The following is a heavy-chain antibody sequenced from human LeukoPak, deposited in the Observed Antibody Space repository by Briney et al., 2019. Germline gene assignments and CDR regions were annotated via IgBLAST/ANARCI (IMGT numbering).Heavy chain of an antibody. V-gene: IGHV1-18*01. CDR3: ARARYYYDSSGYYGHDAFDI. CDR1: GYTFINNW. D-gene: IGHD3-22*01. CDR2: ISAYNGNT. Sequence: GASVKVSCKASGYTFINNWMHWVRQAPGQGLEWMGWISAYNGNTNYAQKLQGRVTMTTDTSTSTAYMELRSLRSDDTAVYYCARARYYYDSSGYYGHDAFDIWGQGTMVTVSS. J-gene: IGHJ3*02.